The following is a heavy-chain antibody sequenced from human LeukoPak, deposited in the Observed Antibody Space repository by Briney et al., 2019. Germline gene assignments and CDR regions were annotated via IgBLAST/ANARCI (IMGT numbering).Heavy chain of an antibody. D-gene: IGHD3-10*01. J-gene: IGHJ4*02. CDR2: ISSSSSYI. CDR1: GFTFSSYS. CDR3: ARPPFRGLHAVTFDY. V-gene: IGHV3-21*01. Sequence: PGGSLRLSCAASGFTFSSYSMTWVRQAPGKGLEWVSSISSSSSYIYYADSVKGRFTISRDNAKNSLYLQMNSLRAEDTAVYYCARPPFRGLHAVTFDYWGQGTLVTVSS.